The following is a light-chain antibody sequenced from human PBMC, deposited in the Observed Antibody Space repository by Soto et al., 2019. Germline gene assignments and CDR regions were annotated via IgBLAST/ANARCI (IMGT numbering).Light chain of an antibody. V-gene: IGLV2-23*02. CDR2: DVA. CDR1: SSDFGSYNL. Sequence: QSALTQPASVSGSPGQSITISCTGTSSDFGSYNLVSWYQHHPGKAPKLMIYDVAKRPSGVSDRFSGSKSGNTASLTISGLQAEDEADYYCCSYAGTTTYYVFGTGTKVTVL. J-gene: IGLJ1*01. CDR3: CSYAGTTTYYV.